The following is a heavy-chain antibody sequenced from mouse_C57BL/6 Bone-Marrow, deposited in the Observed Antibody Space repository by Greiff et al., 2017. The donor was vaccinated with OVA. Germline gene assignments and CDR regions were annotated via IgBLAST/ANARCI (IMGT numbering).Heavy chain of an antibody. Sequence: EVQLQQSGAELVRPGASVKLSCTASGFNIKDYYMHWVKQRPEQGLEWIGRIDPEDGDTEYAPKFQGKATMTADTSSNTAYLQLSSLTSEDSAVYYCARRGYYGSRNFDDWGQGTTLTVSS. D-gene: IGHD1-1*01. J-gene: IGHJ2*01. CDR3: ARRGYYGSRNFDD. V-gene: IGHV14-1*01. CDR1: GFNIKDYY. CDR2: IDPEDGDT.